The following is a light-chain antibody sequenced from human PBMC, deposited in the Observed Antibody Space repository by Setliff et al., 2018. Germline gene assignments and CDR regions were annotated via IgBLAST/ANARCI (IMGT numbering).Light chain of an antibody. CDR1: SSNIGSNT. V-gene: IGLV1-44*01. J-gene: IGLJ1*01. CDR3: AAWDDSLNGDV. CDR2: SNN. Sequence: QSVLTQPPSASGTPGQRVTISCSGSSSNIGSNTVNWYQQLPGTAPKLLIYSNNQRPSGVPDRFSGSKSGTSASLAISGPQSEDEADYYCAAWDDSLNGDVFGTGTKV.